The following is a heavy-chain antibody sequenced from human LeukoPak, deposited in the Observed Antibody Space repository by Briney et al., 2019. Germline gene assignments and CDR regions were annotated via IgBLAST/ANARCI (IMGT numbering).Heavy chain of an antibody. D-gene: IGHD2-2*01. V-gene: IGHV4-30-4*01. CDR1: GGSISSGDYY. CDR2: IYYSGST. Sequence: SETLSLTCTVSGGSISSGDYYWSWIRQPPGKGLEWIGYIYYSGSTHYNPSLKSRVTISVDTSKNQFSLKLSSVTAADTAVYYCARAGADIVVVPAAIYWFDPWGQGTLVTVSS. J-gene: IGHJ5*02. CDR3: ARAGADIVVVPAAIYWFDP.